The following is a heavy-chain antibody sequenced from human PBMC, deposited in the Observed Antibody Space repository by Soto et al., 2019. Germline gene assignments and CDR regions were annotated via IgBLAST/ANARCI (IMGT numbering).Heavy chain of an antibody. V-gene: IGHV4-31*03. Sequence: SETLSLTCTVSGGSISSGGYYWSWIRQHPGKGLEWIGYIYYSGSTYYNPSLKSRVTISVDTSKNQFSLKLSSVTAADTAVYYCARSPMITFGGANFVMDVWGQGTTVTVSS. CDR1: GGSISSGGYY. CDR2: IYYSGST. CDR3: ARSPMITFGGANFVMDV. J-gene: IGHJ6*02. D-gene: IGHD3-16*01.